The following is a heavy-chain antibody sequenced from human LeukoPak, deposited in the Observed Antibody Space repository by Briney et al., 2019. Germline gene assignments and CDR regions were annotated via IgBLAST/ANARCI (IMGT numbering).Heavy chain of an antibody. CDR2: IIPIFSTA. CDR1: GGTFSSYA. Sequence: SVKVSCKASGGTFSSYAISWVRQAPGQGLEWMGGIIPIFSTANYAQKFQGRVTITADESTSTAYMELSSLRSEDTAVYYCARGDDSSGYYYDYWGRGTLVTVSS. D-gene: IGHD3-22*01. V-gene: IGHV1-69*01. CDR3: ARGDDSSGYYYDY. J-gene: IGHJ4*02.